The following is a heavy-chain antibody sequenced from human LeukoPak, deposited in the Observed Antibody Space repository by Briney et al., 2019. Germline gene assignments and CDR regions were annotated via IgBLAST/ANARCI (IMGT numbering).Heavy chain of an antibody. CDR1: GGSISSYY. CDR2: IYYSGST. CDR3: ARFRPDYYYYGMDV. J-gene: IGHJ6*02. V-gene: IGHV4-59*01. Sequence: PSETLSLTCTVSGGSISSYYWSWIRQPPGKGLEWIGYIYYSGSTNYNPSLKSRVTISVDTSKNQFSLKLSSVTAADTAVYYCARFRPDYYYYGMDVWGQRTTVTVSS.